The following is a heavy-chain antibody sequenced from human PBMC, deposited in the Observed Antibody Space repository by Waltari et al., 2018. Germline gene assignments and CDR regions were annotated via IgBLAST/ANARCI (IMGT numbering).Heavy chain of an antibody. V-gene: IGHV4-38-2*02. J-gene: IGHJ4*02. CDR1: GYSISSGYY. CDR3: ARDRFLGYCSGGSCPNDDY. Sequence: QVQLQESGAGLVKPSETLSLTCAVSGYSISSGYYWGWIRQPPGKGLEWIGSIYHSGSTYYNPSLKSRVTISVDTSKNQFSLKLSSVTAADTAVYYCARDRFLGYCSGGSCPNDDYWGQGTLVTVSS. D-gene: IGHD2-15*01. CDR2: IYHSGST.